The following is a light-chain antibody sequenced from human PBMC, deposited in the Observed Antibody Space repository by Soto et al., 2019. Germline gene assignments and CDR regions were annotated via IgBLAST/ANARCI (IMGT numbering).Light chain of an antibody. J-gene: IGLJ1*01. CDR1: SSDVGGYNS. Sequence: QSALTQPASVSGSPGQSITISCTGTSSDVGGYNSVSWFQQHPGTAPKLMIYDVSNRPSGVSNRFSGSKSGDTAPLTISGRQAEDEADYYCSSYTGSSTYVFGTGTKVTVL. CDR3: SSYTGSSTYV. CDR2: DVS. V-gene: IGLV2-14*01.